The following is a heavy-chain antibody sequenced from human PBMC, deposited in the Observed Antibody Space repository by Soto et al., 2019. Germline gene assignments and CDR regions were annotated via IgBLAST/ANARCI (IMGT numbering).Heavy chain of an antibody. D-gene: IGHD3-10*02. Sequence: RGSLLLSCASSVFTFSSYAMNWVRQAPGKGLAWVSTISGSGGSTYYTDSVKGRFTISRDNSKNTLSLQMNSLRAEDTAVYYCATTLRTFYYFDYWGQGALVTVSS. V-gene: IGHV3-23*01. CDR3: ATTLRTFYYFDY. CDR2: ISGSGGST. J-gene: IGHJ4*02. CDR1: VFTFSSYA.